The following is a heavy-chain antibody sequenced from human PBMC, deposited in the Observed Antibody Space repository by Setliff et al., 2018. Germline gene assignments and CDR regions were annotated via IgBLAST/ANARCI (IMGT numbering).Heavy chain of an antibody. V-gene: IGHV1-69*05. D-gene: IGHD2-15*01. CDR3: ATERGLVVSATDYYYYMDV. Sequence: SVKVSCKASGGTFTNYAINWVRQAPGQGLEWMGGINPIFGTADYTQNFQGRVTITTDESTSTAYMELSSLRSEDTAIYYCATERGLVVSATDYYYYMDVWGTGTTVTVSS. CDR2: INPIFGTA. CDR1: GGTFTNYA. J-gene: IGHJ6*03.